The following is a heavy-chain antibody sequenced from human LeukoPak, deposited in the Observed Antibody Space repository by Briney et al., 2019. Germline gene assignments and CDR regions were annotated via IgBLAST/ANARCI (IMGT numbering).Heavy chain of an antibody. CDR3: ARGFEGDFWSGYDFDY. J-gene: IGHJ4*02. D-gene: IGHD3-3*01. CDR1: GGSFSGYY. CDR2: INRGGST. Sequence: SETLSLTYAVYGGSFSGYYWSWIRQPPGKGLEWIGEINRGGSTNYNPSLKSRVTISVDTSKNQFSLKLSSVTAADTAVYYCARGFEGDFWSGYDFDYWGQGTLVTVSS. V-gene: IGHV4-34*01.